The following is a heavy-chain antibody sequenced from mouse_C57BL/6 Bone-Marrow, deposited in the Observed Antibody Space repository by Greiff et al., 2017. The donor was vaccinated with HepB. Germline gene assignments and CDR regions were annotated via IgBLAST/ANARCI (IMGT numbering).Heavy chain of an antibody. CDR1: GFTFSSYG. J-gene: IGHJ3*01. CDR2: ISSGGSYT. CDR3: ARNDYYGSSFAY. D-gene: IGHD1-1*01. Sequence: EVKLMESGGDLVKPGGSLKLSCAASGFTFSSYGMFWVRQTPDKRLEWVATISSGGSYTYYPDSVKGRFTISRDNAKNTLYLQMSSLKSEDTAMYYCARNDYYGSSFAYWGQGTLVTVSA. V-gene: IGHV5-6*01.